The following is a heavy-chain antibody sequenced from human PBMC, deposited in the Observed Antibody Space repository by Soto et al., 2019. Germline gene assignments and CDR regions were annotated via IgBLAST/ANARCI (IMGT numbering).Heavy chain of an antibody. Sequence: QVQLQESGPGLVKPSETLSLTCTVSGGSISSYYWSWIRQPPGKGLEWFGYIYYSGSPYYDPSLKSRVTISVDTSKNQFSLQLSSVTAADTAVYYCARRWGTSFDFWGQGTLVTVSS. V-gene: IGHV4-59*01. CDR3: ARRWGTSFDF. CDR1: GGSISSYY. J-gene: IGHJ4*02. D-gene: IGHD7-27*01. CDR2: IYYSGSP.